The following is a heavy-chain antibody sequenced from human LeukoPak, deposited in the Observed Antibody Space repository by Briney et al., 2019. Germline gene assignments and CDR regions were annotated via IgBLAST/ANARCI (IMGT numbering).Heavy chain of an antibody. V-gene: IGHV3-30*19. Sequence: GGSLRLSCTASGFTFSTYAMHWVRQAPGKGLEWVAVMSYDGSNKYYADSVKGRFTISRDNSKNTLYLQMNSLRAEDTAVYYCARDGVGATTLDYWGQGTLVTVSS. J-gene: IGHJ4*02. CDR1: GFTFSTYA. CDR2: MSYDGSNK. D-gene: IGHD1-26*01. CDR3: ARDGVGATTLDY.